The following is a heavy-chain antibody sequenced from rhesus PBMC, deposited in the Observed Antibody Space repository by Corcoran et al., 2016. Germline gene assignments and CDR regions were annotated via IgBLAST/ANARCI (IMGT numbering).Heavy chain of an antibody. Sequence: EVRLVESGGGLVQPGGSLRLSCAASGFTFSDYYMSWVRQAQGKGAEWVGFIRKKANGGTTEYSASVKGRFNISRGDSKSIASLQMNSLKTEETAVYYCARFYSGRKGFDVWGPGVLVPVSS. CDR1: GFTFSDYY. CDR2: IRKKANGGTT. J-gene: IGHJ5-1*01. V-gene: IGHV3-116*02. CDR3: ARFYSGRKGFDV. D-gene: IGHD3-16*01.